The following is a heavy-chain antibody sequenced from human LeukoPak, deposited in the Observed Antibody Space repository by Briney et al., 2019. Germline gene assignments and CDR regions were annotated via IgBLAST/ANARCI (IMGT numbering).Heavy chain of an antibody. V-gene: IGHV4-39*07. CDR2: IYYSGST. CDR1: GGSISSSSYY. CDR3: ARLDYYDGYFDL. J-gene: IGHJ2*01. Sequence: SETLSLTCTVSGGSISSSSYYWGWIRQPPGKGLEWIGSIYYSGSTYYNPSLKSRVTISVDTSKNQFSLKLSSVTAADTAVYYCARLDYYDGYFDLWGRGTLVTVSS. D-gene: IGHD3-22*01.